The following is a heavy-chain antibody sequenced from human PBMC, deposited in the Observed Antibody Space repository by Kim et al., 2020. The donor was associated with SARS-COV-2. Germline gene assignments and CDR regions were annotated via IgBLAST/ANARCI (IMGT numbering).Heavy chain of an antibody. CDR3: ARPITHYYGMDV. CDR2: INAGNGNT. V-gene: IGHV1-3*01. D-gene: IGHD3-16*01. J-gene: IGHJ6*02. CDR1: GYTFTSYA. Sequence: ASVKVSCKASGYTFTSYAMHWVRQAPGQRLEWMGWINAGNGNTKYSQKFQGRVTITRDTSASTAYMELSSLRSEDTAVYYCARPITHYYGMDVWGQGTTVTVSS.